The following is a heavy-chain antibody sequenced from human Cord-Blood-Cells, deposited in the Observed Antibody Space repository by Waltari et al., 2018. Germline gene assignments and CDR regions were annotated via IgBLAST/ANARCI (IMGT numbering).Heavy chain of an antibody. V-gene: IGHV3-30*03. CDR2: ISYDGSNK. J-gene: IGHJ4*02. D-gene: IGHD6-6*01. CDR1: GFTFSSYG. Sequence: QVQLVESGGGVVQPGRSLRLSCAAPGFTFSSYGMHWVRQAPGKGLEVVAVISYDGSNKYYADSVKGRITISRDNSKNTLYLQMNSLRAEDTAVYYCATRPGWGQGTLVTVSS. CDR3: ATRPG.